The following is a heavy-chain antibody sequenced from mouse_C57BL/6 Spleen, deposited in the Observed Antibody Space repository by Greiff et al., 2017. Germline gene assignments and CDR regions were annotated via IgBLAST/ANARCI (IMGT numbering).Heavy chain of an antibody. J-gene: IGHJ4*01. CDR2: INPNNGGT. CDR1: GYTFTDYN. D-gene: IGHD1-1*01. V-gene: IGHV1-18*01. CDR3: ARLGVTTVVDAMDY. Sequence: VQLQQSGPELVKPGASVKIPCKASGYTFTDYNMDWVKQSHGKSLEWIGDINPNNGGTIYNQKFKGKATLTVDKSSSTAYMELRSLTSEDTAVYYCARLGVTTVVDAMDYWGQGTSVTVSS.